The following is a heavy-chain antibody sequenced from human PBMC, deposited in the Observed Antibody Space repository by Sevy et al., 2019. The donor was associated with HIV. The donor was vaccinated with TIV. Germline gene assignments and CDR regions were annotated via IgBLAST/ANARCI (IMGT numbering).Heavy chain of an antibody. D-gene: IGHD3-22*01. CDR1: GFTFSSYS. J-gene: IGHJ5*02. Sequence: GGSLRLSCAASGFTFSSYSMNWVRQAPGKGLEWVSSISSSSSYIYYADSVKGRFTISRDNAKNSLYLQMNSLRAEDTTVYYCARAKSTSSGYPGYPRLNWFVPWGQGTLVTDSS. V-gene: IGHV3-21*01. CDR2: ISSSSSYI. CDR3: ARAKSTSSGYPGYPRLNWFVP.